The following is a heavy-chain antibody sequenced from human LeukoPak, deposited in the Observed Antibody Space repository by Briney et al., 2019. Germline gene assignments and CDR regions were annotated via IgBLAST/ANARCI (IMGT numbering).Heavy chain of an antibody. CDR3: ARQAAATPPGDY. J-gene: IGHJ4*02. Sequence: PSETLSLTCTVSGGSISSSSYSWGWIRQPPGKGLEWIGSIYYSGSTYYNPSPKSRVTISVDTSKNQFSLKLSSVTAADTAVYYCARQAAATPPGDYWGQGTLVTVSS. V-gene: IGHV4-39*01. D-gene: IGHD6-13*01. CDR1: GGSISSSSYS. CDR2: IYYSGST.